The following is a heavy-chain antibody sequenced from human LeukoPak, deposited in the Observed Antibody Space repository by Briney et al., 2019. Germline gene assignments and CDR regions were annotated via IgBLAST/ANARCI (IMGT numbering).Heavy chain of an antibody. CDR2: IYPGDSDT. CDR3: ARAVGYSYETTSWFDP. J-gene: IGHJ5*02. D-gene: IGHD5-18*01. V-gene: IGHV5-51*01. Sequence: HGESLKISCKGSGYSFNSYWIGWVRQMPGKGLEWMGIIYPGDSDTRYSPSFLGQVTISADKSISTAYLQWSSLQASDTAMYYCARAVGYSYETTSWFDPWGQGTLVTVSS. CDR1: GYSFNSYW.